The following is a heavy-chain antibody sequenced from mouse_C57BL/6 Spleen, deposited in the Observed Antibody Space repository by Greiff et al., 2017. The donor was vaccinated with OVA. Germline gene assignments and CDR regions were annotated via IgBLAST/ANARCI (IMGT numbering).Heavy chain of an antibody. CDR2: IYPRSGNT. CDR1: GYTFTSYG. D-gene: IGHD1-1*01. CDR3: ARRDSSYGYFDV. V-gene: IGHV1-81*01. J-gene: IGHJ1*03. Sequence: VQLQQSGAELARPGASVKLSCKASGYTFTSYGISWVKQRTGQGLEWIGEIYPRSGNTYYNEKFKGKATLTADKSSSTAYMELRSLTSEDSAVYFCARRDSSYGYFDVWGTGTTVTVSS.